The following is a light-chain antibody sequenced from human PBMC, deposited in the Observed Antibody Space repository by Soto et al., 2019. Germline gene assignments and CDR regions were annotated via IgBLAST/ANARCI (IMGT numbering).Light chain of an antibody. J-gene: IGKJ1*01. CDR1: QTISTW. Sequence: IPMTQSPSTLSASVGDRVTITCRASQTISTWLAWYQQKPGKAPTLLIYKASNLQSGVPSRFSGSGSGTEFTLTISSLQPEDFATYYCQQYDTQSSFGQGTKVEIE. V-gene: IGKV1-5*03. CDR3: QQYDTQSS. CDR2: KAS.